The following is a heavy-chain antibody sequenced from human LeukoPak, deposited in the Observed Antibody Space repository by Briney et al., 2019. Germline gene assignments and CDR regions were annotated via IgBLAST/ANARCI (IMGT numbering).Heavy chain of an antibody. V-gene: IGHV3-66*01. CDR3: ARGLKPATYSYGYYYYYGMDV. J-gene: IGHJ6*02. CDR2: IYSGGST. D-gene: IGHD5-18*01. CDR1: GCTVSSNY. Sequence: GGSLRLSCAASGCTVSSNYMSWVRQAPGKGLEWVSVIYSGGSTYYADSVKGRFTISRDNSKNTLYLQMNSLRAEDTAVYYCARGLKPATYSYGYYYYYGMDVWGQGTTVTVSS.